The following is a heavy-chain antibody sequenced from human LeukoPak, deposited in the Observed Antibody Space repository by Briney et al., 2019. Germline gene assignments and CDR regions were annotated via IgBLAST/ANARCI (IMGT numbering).Heavy chain of an antibody. D-gene: IGHD1-26*01. CDR2: ISAAGGST. V-gene: IGHV3-23*01. Sequence: GGSLRLSCAASGFTFSNYAISWVRQAPGKGLEWVLAISAAGGSTYYAHSVKGRFTFATDNAKNTLYVQMNSLRAEDTAVYYCARDRSGGNYATFEYWGQGTLVTVSS. CDR3: ARDRSGGNYATFEY. CDR1: GFTFSNYA. J-gene: IGHJ4*02.